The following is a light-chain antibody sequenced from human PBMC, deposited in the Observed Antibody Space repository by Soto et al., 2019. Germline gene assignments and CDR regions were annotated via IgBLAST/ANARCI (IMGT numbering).Light chain of an antibody. CDR3: AAWDDSLSGVV. V-gene: IGLV1-47*01. CDR1: SSNIGGNY. CDR2: RNN. Sequence: QSVVTQPPSASGAPGQGVTISCSGSSSNIGGNYVYWYQQLPGTAPKLLIYRNNQRPSGVPDRFSGSKSGTSASLAISGLRSEDEADYYCAAWDDSLSGVVFGGGTKLPS. J-gene: IGLJ2*01.